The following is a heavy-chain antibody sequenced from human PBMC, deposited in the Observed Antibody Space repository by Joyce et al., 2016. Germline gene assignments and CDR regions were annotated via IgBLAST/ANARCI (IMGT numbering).Heavy chain of an antibody. D-gene: IGHD7-27*01. J-gene: IGHJ5*02. CDR3: ARGPRSNWGLVWFDP. V-gene: IGHV4-34*01. CDR2: INHSGST. CDR1: GGSFSGYY. Sequence: QVQLQQWGAGLLKPSETLSLTCAVYGGSFSGYYWSWIRQPPGKGVEWIGEINHSGSTNYNPALKSRVTISVDTSKNQFSLKLSSVTAADTAVYYCARGPRSNWGLVWFDPWGQGTLVTVSS.